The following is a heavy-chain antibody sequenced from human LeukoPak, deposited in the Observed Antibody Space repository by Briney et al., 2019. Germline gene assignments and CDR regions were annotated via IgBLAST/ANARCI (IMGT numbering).Heavy chain of an antibody. J-gene: IGHJ4*02. CDR2: VYYSGST. CDR3: ARDECNYAGRTHPYYFDN. V-gene: IGHV4-39*07. CDR1: TFSSYW. D-gene: IGHD2-2*01. Sequence: TFSSYWMMWVPQAPGKGLEWIRSVYYSGSTYYNKSLESRVTISVDTSKNQFSLKLSYVTAADTAVYDCARDECNYAGRTHPYYFDNWGKGTMVTVSS.